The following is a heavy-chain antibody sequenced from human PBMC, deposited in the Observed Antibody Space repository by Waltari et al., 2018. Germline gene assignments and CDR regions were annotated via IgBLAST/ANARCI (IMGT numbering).Heavy chain of an antibody. Sequence: EVQLVESGGVVVQPGGSLRLSCAASGFTFDDYTMHWVRQAPGKVRELVSLIGWVVCSTYYADSVKGRFTISRDNSKNSLYLQMNSLRTEDTALYYCAKDMGPSRYDSSGYFDYWGQGTLVTVSS. CDR2: IGWVVCST. CDR3: AKDMGPSRYDSSGYFDY. CDR1: GFTFDDYT. V-gene: IGHV3-43*01. D-gene: IGHD3-22*01. J-gene: IGHJ4*02.